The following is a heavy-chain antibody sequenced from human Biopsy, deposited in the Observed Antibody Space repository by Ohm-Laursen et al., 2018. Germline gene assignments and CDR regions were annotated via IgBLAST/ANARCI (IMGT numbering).Heavy chain of an antibody. CDR2: INHSGST. D-gene: IGHD3-22*01. CDR1: GGSFTGYY. V-gene: IGHV4-34*01. Sequence: GTLSLTCTVYGGSFTGYYWSWIRQPPGKGLEWIGEINHSGSTNFNPSLKSRVTISLDTSKNQLSLNLSSVAAADPAVYYCARESDSSGYYYRDYWGQGTLVTVSS. J-gene: IGHJ4*02. CDR3: ARESDSSGYYYRDY.